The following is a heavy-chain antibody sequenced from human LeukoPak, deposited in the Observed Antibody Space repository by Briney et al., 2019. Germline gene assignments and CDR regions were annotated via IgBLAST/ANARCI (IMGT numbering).Heavy chain of an antibody. CDR2: TNTDGSTT. D-gene: IGHD2-2*01. J-gene: IGHJ6*03. CDR3: ARVPVVPPATYAYYYYMDV. CDR1: GFTFSIYG. Sequence: GGSLRLSCAVSGFTFSIYGMHWVRQAPGKGLVWVLRTNTDGSTTSYADSVKGRFTISRDNAKNTLYLQMNSLRAEDTAVYYCARVPVVPPATYAYYYYMDVWGKGTTVTVSS. V-gene: IGHV3-74*01.